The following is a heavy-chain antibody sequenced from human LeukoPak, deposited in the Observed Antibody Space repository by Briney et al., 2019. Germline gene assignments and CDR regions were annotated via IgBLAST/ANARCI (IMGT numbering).Heavy chain of an antibody. J-gene: IGHJ4*02. CDR2: ISSSSSTI. Sequence: GGSLRLSCAASGFTFSTYSMNWVRQAPGKGLEWVSYISSSSSTIYYADSVRGRFTISRDNSKNTLYLQMNGLRPEDTAVYFCAKDWGNKFASGSSYLDSWGQGTLVTVSS. D-gene: IGHD3-10*01. CDR3: AKDWGNKFASGSSYLDS. V-gene: IGHV3-48*01. CDR1: GFTFSTYS.